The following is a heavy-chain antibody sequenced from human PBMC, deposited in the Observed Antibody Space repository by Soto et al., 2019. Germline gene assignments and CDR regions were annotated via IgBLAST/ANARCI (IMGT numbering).Heavy chain of an antibody. Sequence: PSGSLSLTCAVSGGSVCIYYWAVLRQSPGRGLEWIGYISYSGSTYYNPSLKSRVTISADTSKNQFSLRMNSMIAADTAVYYCARADPDASVGYWGQGTLVTVSS. CDR2: ISYSGST. V-gene: IGHV4-59*02. CDR1: GGSVCIYY. D-gene: IGHD2-15*01. J-gene: IGHJ4*02. CDR3: ARADPDASVGY.